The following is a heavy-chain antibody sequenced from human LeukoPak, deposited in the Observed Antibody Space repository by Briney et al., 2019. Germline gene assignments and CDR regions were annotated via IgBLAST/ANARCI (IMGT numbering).Heavy chain of an antibody. CDR1: GGSFSGYY. J-gene: IGHJ6*02. D-gene: IGHD2-15*01. Sequence: PSETLSLTCAVYGGSFSGYYWSWIRQPPGKGLEWIGEINHSGSTNYNPSLKSRVTISVDTSKNQFSLKLSSVTAADTAVYYCARGPRVVVVAATLYYYGMDVWGQGTTVTVSS. CDR2: INHSGST. V-gene: IGHV4-34*01. CDR3: ARGPRVVVVAATLYYYGMDV.